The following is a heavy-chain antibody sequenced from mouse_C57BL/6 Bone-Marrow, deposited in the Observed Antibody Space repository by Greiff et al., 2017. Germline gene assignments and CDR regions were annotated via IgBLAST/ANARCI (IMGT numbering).Heavy chain of an antibody. CDR2: IYPRSGNT. CDR1: GYTFTSYG. CDR3: SYDGRYFDV. Sequence: VQRVESGAELARPGASVKLSCKASGYTFTSYGISWVKQRTGQGLEWIGEIYPRSGNTYYNEKFKGKATLTADKSSSTAYMELRSLTSEDSAVYFCSYDGRYFDVWGTGTTVTVSS. V-gene: IGHV1-81*01. D-gene: IGHD2-12*01. J-gene: IGHJ1*03.